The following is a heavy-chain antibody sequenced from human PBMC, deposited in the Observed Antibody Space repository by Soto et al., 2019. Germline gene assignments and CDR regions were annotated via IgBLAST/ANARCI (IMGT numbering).Heavy chain of an antibody. D-gene: IGHD6-19*01. V-gene: IGHV3-43*01. CDR3: AKDRIAVAATGYYYYYGMDV. J-gene: IGHJ6*02. Sequence: PGGSLILSCAASGFTFDDYTMHWVRQAPGKGLEWVSLISWDGGSTYYADSVKGRFTISRDNSKNSLYLQMNSLRTEDTALYYCAKDRIAVAATGYYYYYGMDVWGQGTTVTVSS. CDR2: ISWDGGST. CDR1: GFTFDDYT.